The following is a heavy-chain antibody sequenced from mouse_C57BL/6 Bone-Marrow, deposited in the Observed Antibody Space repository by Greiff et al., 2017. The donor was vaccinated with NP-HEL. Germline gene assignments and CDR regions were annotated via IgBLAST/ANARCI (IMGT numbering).Heavy chain of an antibody. CDR3: ARPYYYGSSYRAMDY. J-gene: IGHJ4*01. CDR2: IYPYNGVS. CDR1: GYSFTGYY. Sequence: EVQLQQSGPELVKPGASVKISCKASGYSFTGYYMHWVKQSHGNILDWIGYIYPYNGVSSYNQKFKGKATLTVDKSSSTAYMELRSLTSEDSAVYYCARPYYYGSSYRAMDYWGQGTSVTVSS. D-gene: IGHD1-1*01. V-gene: IGHV1-31*01.